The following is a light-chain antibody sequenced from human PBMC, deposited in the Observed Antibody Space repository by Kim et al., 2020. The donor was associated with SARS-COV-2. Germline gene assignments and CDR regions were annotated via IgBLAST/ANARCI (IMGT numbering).Light chain of an antibody. CDR1: QSVISSY. CDR3: QQYGNSPL. CDR2: GAS. Sequence: LSPGERATLSCRASQSVISSYVAWYQQKPGKAPRLLIYGASSRATGIPDRFIGSGSGTDFTLTISRLEPEDFAVYYCQQYGNSPLFGGGTKVDIK. V-gene: IGKV3-20*01. J-gene: IGKJ4*01.